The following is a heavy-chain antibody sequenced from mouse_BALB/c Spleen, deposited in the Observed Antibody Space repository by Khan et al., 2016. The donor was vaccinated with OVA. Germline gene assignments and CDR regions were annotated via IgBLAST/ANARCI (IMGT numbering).Heavy chain of an antibody. CDR2: IYPGDGNT. V-gene: IGHV1-87*01. D-gene: IGHD1-1*01. CDR3: ARGGITTGYFDY. Sequence: QVQLKQSGTELARPGASVNLSCKASGYTFTGYWMQWVKQRPGQGLEWIGAIYPGDGNTRYTQKFKGKATLNADKSSSTAYMQLSSLASEDSAVYYCARGGITTGYFDYWGQGTTLTVSS. J-gene: IGHJ2*01. CDR1: GYTFTGYW.